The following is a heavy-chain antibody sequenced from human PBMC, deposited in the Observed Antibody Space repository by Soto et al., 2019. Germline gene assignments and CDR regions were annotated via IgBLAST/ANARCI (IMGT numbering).Heavy chain of an antibody. J-gene: IGHJ4*02. CDR3: AKNYYFDY. Sequence: VQLLESGGDLVQPGGSLRLTCAASGFIFTSYAMSWVRQVPGKGLEWVSSINVDDSTYYTESVRGRFTVSRDNSNNTLFLQVNSLSAEDTALYYCAKNYYFDYWGRGTLVTVSS. CDR2: INVDDST. CDR1: GFIFTSYA. V-gene: IGHV3-23*01.